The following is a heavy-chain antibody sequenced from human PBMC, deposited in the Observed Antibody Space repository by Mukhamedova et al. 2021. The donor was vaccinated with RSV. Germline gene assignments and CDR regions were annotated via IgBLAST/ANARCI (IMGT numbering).Heavy chain of an antibody. D-gene: IGHD3-9*01. J-gene: IGHJ4*02. Sequence: EWMGIINPSGGSTSYAQKFQGRVTMTRDTSTSTVYMELSSLRSEDTAVYYCARGNYDILTGYYPTDRYYFDYWGQGTLVTVSP. CDR2: INPSGGST. CDR3: ARGNYDILTGYYPTDRYYFDY. V-gene: IGHV1-46*01.